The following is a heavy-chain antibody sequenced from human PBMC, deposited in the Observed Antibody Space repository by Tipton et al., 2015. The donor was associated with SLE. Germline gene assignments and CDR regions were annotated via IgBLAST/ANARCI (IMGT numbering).Heavy chain of an antibody. Sequence: SLRLSCTASGFTFSTYWMHWVRQAPGKGLVWVSRVNNDGSGTIYADSVKGRFTISRDNAKNTPYLQMNSLRVEDTAVYYCARSGVSGVDDWGQGTLVTVSS. CDR3: ARSGVSGVDD. CDR2: VNNDGSGT. D-gene: IGHD6-19*01. CDR1: GFTFSTYW. V-gene: IGHV3-74*01. J-gene: IGHJ4*02.